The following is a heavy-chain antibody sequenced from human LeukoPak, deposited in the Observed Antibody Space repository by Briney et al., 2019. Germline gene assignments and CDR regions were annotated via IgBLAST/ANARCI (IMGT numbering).Heavy chain of an antibody. CDR3: AKKTGHSSGWYWDY. CDR1: GFTFSSYA. Sequence: GWSLRLSCAASGFTFSSYAMSWVRQAPGKRLEWVSALTHIGGNTYYTDSVRGRFTVSRDNSKNTLYLQMNSLGAEDTAIYYCAKKTGHSSGWYWDYWGLGTLVTVSS. V-gene: IGHV3-23*01. D-gene: IGHD6-19*01. J-gene: IGHJ4*02. CDR2: LTHIGGNT.